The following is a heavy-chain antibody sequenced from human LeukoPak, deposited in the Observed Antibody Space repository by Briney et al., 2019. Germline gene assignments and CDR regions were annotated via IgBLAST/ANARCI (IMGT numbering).Heavy chain of an antibody. CDR2: VNPSSGGP. J-gene: IGHJ5*02. CDR1: GYSFTVHY. V-gene: IGHV1-2*02. CDR3: ARDSEYQLLQNYFDA. Sequence: GASVKVSCKASGYSFTVHYIHWVPHAPGQGLECIRCVNPSSGGPDYAQKFKGRVTVTRDTSISTAYMELSRLTADDTAVYYCARDSEYQLLQNYFDAWGQGTLVIVSS. D-gene: IGHD2-2*01.